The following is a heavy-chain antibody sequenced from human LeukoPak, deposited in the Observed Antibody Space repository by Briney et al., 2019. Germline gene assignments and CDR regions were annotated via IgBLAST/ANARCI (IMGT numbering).Heavy chain of an antibody. D-gene: IGHD7-27*01. CDR2: VNGRGATT. V-gene: IGHV3-23*01. J-gene: IGHJ6*03. Sequence: GGSLRLSCVASGLTFNNYELHWVRQAPGKGPEWVASVNGRGATTYYADSVRGRFTISRDNSKNTVYLQMISLGADDTAVYFCAKAPATGEGYYFYYMDVWGKGTTVTVSS. CDR3: AKAPATGEGYYFYYMDV. CDR1: GLTFNNYE.